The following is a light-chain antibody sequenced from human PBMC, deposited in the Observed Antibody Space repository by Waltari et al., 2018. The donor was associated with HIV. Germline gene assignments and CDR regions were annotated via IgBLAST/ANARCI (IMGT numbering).Light chain of an antibody. CDR1: SSDVGRYNF. CDR2: EVS. J-gene: IGLJ2*01. Sequence: QSALAQPASVSGSPGQSITISCTGTSSDVGRYNFVSWYQQHPGKAPKLMIYEVSNRPSGVSYRFSGSKSGNTASLTISGLQAEDDADYYCSSYTNTTTLVLFGGGTKVTVL. CDR3: SSYTNTTTLVL. V-gene: IGLV2-14*01.